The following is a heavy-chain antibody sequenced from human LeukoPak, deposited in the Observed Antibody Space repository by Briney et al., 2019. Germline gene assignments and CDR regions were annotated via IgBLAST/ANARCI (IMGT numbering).Heavy chain of an antibody. Sequence: TGGSLRLSCAVSGFAFSTYWMGWVRQAPGKGLEWVANIKTDGSEEYYLDSVKGRFSISRDNAKNLLYLQVNGLGADDTAVYCCARDRVSFDGYILFWFFDLWGRGTLVTVSS. CDR3: ARDRVSFDGYILFWFFDL. V-gene: IGHV3-7*01. J-gene: IGHJ2*01. CDR2: IKTDGSEE. CDR1: GFAFSTYW. D-gene: IGHD5-24*01.